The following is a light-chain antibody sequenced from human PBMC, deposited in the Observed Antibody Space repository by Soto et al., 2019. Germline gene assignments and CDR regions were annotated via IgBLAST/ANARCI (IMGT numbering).Light chain of an antibody. CDR3: QQSYSTPWT. V-gene: IGKV1-39*01. Sequence: DLQMTQSPSSLSASVGDRVTITCRASQSISSFLNWYQQKPGKAPNLLIYTASSLQSGVPSRFSGSGSGTEFTLTISSLQPEDFATYYCQQSYSTPWTFGQGTKVEIK. J-gene: IGKJ1*01. CDR1: QSISSF. CDR2: TAS.